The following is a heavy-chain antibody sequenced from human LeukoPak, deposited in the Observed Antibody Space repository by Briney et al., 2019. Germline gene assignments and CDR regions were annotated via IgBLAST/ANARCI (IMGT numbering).Heavy chain of an antibody. J-gene: IGHJ4*02. CDR2: ISSSGSTI. V-gene: IGHV3-11*04. CDR1: GFTFSDYY. CDR3: APYYYGSGTSLGY. D-gene: IGHD3-10*01. Sequence: PGGSLRLSCAASGFTFSDYYMSWIRQAPGKGLEWVSYISSSGSTIYYADSVKGRFTISRDNAKNSVYLQMNSLRVEDTAVYYCAPYYYGSGTSLGYWGQGTLVTVSS.